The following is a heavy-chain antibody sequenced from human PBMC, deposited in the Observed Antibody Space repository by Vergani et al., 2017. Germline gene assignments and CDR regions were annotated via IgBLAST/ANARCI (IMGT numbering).Heavy chain of an antibody. CDR1: GGSISSYY. D-gene: IGHD6-19*01. Sequence: QVQLQESGPGLVKPSETLSLTCTVSGGSISSYYWRWIRQPAGKGLEWIGRIYTSGSTNYNPSLKSRVTMSVDTSKNQFSLKLSSVTAADTAVYYCARDPQWLGDNWFDPWGQGTLVTVSS. CDR3: ARDPQWLGDNWFDP. J-gene: IGHJ5*02. V-gene: IGHV4-4*07. CDR2: IYTSGST.